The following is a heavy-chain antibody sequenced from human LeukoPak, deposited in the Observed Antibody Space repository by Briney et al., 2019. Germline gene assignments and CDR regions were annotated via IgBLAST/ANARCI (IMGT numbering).Heavy chain of an antibody. CDR3: ARDAYYESSGYVVFFDL. D-gene: IGHD3-22*01. J-gene: IGHJ2*01. CDR2: IRYDGSNK. V-gene: IGHV3-30*02. CDR1: GFTFSSYG. Sequence: PGGSLRLSCAASGFTFSSYGMHWVRQAPGKGLEWVAFIRYDGSNKYYADSVKGRFTISRDNAKNSLFLQMNSLRAEDTAVYYCARDAYYESSGYVVFFDLWGRGTLVTVSS.